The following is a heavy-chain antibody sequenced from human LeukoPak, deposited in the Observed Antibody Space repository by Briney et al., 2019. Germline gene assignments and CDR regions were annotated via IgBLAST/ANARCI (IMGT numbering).Heavy chain of an antibody. CDR1: GFTFSNYA. D-gene: IGHD2-21*02. Sequence: GGSLRLSCAASGFTFSNYAMSWVRQAPGKGLEWVFSISGSGDSKYYADFVRGRFAISRDNSKNTLYLQMNSLRAEDTAVYYCAKEYIPDCGGDCYSDAFDIWGQGTMVTVSS. V-gene: IGHV3-23*01. J-gene: IGHJ3*02. CDR3: AKEYIPDCGGDCYSDAFDI. CDR2: ISGSGDSK.